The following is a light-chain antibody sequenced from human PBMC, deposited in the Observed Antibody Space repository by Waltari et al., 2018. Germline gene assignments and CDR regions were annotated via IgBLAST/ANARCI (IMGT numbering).Light chain of an antibody. CDR2: WAS. CDR3: QQYYNTPYT. J-gene: IGKJ2*01. V-gene: IGKV4-1*01. Sequence: DIVMTQSPDSLAVSLGERATINCKSSQSVLHSSSSNNCLSWYQHKPGQPPKLLIYWASTRESGVPDRFSGSGSGTDFTLTISSLQAEDVAVYYCQQYYNTPYTFGQGTKLEIK. CDR1: QSVLHSSSSNNC.